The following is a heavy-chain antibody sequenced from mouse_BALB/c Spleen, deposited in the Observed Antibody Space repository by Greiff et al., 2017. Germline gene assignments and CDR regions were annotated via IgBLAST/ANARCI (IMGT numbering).Heavy chain of an antibody. Sequence: QVQLKQPGAELVKPGASVKLSCKASGYTFTSYWMHWVKQRPGQGLEWIGEINPSNGRTNYNEKFKSKATLTVDKSSSTAYMQLSSLTSEDSAVYYCARWGGYYVGAMDYWGQGTSVTVSS. D-gene: IGHD2-3*01. CDR2: INPSNGRT. V-gene: IGHV1S81*02. CDR3: ARWGGYYVGAMDY. CDR1: GYTFTSYW. J-gene: IGHJ4*01.